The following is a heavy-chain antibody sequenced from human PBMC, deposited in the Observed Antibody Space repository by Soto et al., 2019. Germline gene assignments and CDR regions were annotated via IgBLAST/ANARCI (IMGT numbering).Heavy chain of an antibody. D-gene: IGHD3-22*01. CDR2: IHYSGNT. Sequence: SETLSLTCTVSGGSISSGGYYWSWIRQHPGKGLEWIGYIHYSGNTYYNPSLKSRVTISVDTSTSQFSLKLSSVTAADTAVYYCARMADCFKNSGYYQQRDYWGQGTLVTVSS. J-gene: IGHJ4*02. V-gene: IGHV4-31*03. CDR1: GGSISSGGYY. CDR3: ARMADCFKNSGYYQQRDY.